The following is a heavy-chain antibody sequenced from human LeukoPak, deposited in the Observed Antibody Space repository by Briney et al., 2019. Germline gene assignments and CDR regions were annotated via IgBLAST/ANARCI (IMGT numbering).Heavy chain of an antibody. J-gene: IGHJ4*02. CDR1: GFTFSSYA. D-gene: IGHD5-18*01. V-gene: IGHV3-9*01. CDR3: AKRGSRGYSYGALDY. Sequence: PGGSLRLSCAASGFTFSSYAMHWVRQAPGKGLEWVSGISWNSGSIGYADSVKGRFTISRDNAKNSLYLQMNSLRAEDTALYYCAKRGSRGYSYGALDYWGQGTLVTVSS. CDR2: ISWNSGSI.